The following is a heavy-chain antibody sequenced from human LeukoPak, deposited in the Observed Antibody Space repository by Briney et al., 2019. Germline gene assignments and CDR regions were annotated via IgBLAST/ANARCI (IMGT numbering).Heavy chain of an antibody. CDR3: ARGNSSGWYGGFDY. D-gene: IGHD6-19*01. J-gene: IGHJ4*02. Sequence: KPSETLSLTCAVYGGSFSGYYWSWIRQPPGKGLEWIGEINHSGSTNYNPSLKSRVTISADTSKNQFSLKLTSVTAADTAIYYCARGNSSGWYGGFDYWGQGILVTVSS. CDR1: GGSFSGYY. CDR2: INHSGST. V-gene: IGHV4-34*01.